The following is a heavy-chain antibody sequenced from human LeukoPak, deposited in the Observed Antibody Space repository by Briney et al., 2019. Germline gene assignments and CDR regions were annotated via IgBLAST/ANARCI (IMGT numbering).Heavy chain of an antibody. CDR1: GGSISSYY. Sequence: SETLSLTCTVSGGSISSYYWSWIRQPPGKGLEWMGYIYYTGSTNYNHSLKSRVTISVDTTKNQFSLKLNSVTAADTAVYYCARAVMMVRGVIIGGYWFDPWGQGTLVTVSS. D-gene: IGHD3-10*01. CDR2: IYYTGST. V-gene: IGHV4-59*01. CDR3: ARAVMMVRGVIIGGYWFDP. J-gene: IGHJ5*02.